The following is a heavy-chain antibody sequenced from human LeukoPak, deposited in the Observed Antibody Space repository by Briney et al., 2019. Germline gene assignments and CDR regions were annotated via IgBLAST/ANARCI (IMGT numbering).Heavy chain of an antibody. Sequence: PSETLSLTCTVSGGSISSYYWSWIRQPPGKGLEWIGYIYTSGSTNYNPSLTSRVTMSVNTSKNQFSLKLGSVTAADTAVYYCARTQWLVTFDYWGQGTLVTVSS. CDR2: IYTSGST. CDR1: GGSISSYY. V-gene: IGHV4-4*08. D-gene: IGHD6-19*01. CDR3: ARTQWLVTFDY. J-gene: IGHJ4*02.